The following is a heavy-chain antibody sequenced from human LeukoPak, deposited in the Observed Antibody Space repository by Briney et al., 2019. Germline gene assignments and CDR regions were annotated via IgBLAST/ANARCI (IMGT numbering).Heavy chain of an antibody. Sequence: ASVKVSCKASGYTFTGYYMHWVRQAPGQGLEWMGWINPNSGGTNYAQKFQGRVTMTRDTSISTAYMELSRLRSDDTAVYYCARMDYYDSSGYGYWFDPWGQGTLLTVSS. D-gene: IGHD3-22*01. CDR2: INPNSGGT. CDR1: GYTFTGYY. V-gene: IGHV1-2*02. CDR3: ARMDYYDSSGYGYWFDP. J-gene: IGHJ5*02.